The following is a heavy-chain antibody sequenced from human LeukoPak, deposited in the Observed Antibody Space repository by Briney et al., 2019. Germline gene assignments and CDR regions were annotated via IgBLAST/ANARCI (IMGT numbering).Heavy chain of an antibody. Sequence: SETLSLTCAVYGGTFSGYYWSWIRQPPGKGLEWIGEINHSGSTNYNLSLKSRVTISVDTSKNQFSLKLSSVTAADTAVYYCARGGQGSSSYYYGMDVWGQGTTVTVSS. D-gene: IGHD6-13*01. CDR1: GGTFSGYY. CDR3: ARGGQGSSSYYYGMDV. J-gene: IGHJ6*02. CDR2: INHSGST. V-gene: IGHV4-34*01.